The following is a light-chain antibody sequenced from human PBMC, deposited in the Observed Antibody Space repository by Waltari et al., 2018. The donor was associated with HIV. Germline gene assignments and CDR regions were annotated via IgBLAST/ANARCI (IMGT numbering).Light chain of an antibody. CDR3: AAWTDIMSGWL. CDR1: TSNIASDS. Sequence: TQSPSASGAPGQRVTLTCSAVTSNIASDSIYWYQQGPGTAPKLLIFRGDQRPSGVPDRFSVSKSGASSSLAISGLQSDDEADYYCAAWTDIMSGWLFGGGTKLTVL. J-gene: IGLJ3*02. V-gene: IGLV1-47*01. CDR2: RGD.